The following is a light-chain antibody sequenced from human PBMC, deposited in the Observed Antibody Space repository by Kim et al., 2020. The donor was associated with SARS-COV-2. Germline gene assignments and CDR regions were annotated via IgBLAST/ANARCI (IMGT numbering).Light chain of an antibody. J-gene: IGKJ4*01. V-gene: IGKV3-11*01. CDR1: QSVSSY. CDR2: GAS. CDR3: QQRSNWLT. Sequence: SLSPGERATLSCRASQSVSSYLAWYQQKPGQAPRLLIYGASNRATGIPARFSGSGSGTDFTLTISGLEPEDFAVYYCQQRSNWLTFGGGTKVDIK.